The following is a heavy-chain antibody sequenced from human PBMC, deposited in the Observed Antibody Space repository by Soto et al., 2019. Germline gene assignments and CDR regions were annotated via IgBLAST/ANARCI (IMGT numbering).Heavy chain of an antibody. Sequence: QLQLVQSGAEVKKPGASVKVSCKASGYTFTSYDINWVRQATGQGLEWMGWMNPNSGNTGYAQKFQGRVTMTRNTSISTAYMELSRLRSEDTAVYYCARGRGYYDSSGYLIYYFDYWGQGTLVTVSS. CDR3: ARGRGYYDSSGYLIYYFDY. CDR2: MNPNSGNT. D-gene: IGHD3-22*01. J-gene: IGHJ4*02. V-gene: IGHV1-8*01. CDR1: GYTFTSYD.